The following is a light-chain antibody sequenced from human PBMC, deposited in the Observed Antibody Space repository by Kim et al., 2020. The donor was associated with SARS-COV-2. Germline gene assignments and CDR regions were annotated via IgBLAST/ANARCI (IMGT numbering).Light chain of an antibody. CDR2: AAS. CDR3: QKSDSAPWT. V-gene: IGKV1-27*01. Sequence: ASVGDRVPNTCRAGQGMSNYIGWKQQRPGRIPNLLIYAASALQSGVPSRFSGSGSGTHFTHTISSLQPEDVATYYCQKSDSAPWTFGRGTKVDIK. J-gene: IGKJ1*01. CDR1: QGMSNY.